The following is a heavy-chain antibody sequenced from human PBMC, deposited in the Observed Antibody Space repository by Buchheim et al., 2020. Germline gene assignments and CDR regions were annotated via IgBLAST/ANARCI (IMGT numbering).Heavy chain of an antibody. V-gene: IGHV1-18*01. CDR2: ISAYNGNT. D-gene: IGHD3-10*01. Sequence: QVQLVQSGTEVKKPGASVKVSCKASGYTFTSYGISWVRQAPGQGLEWMGWISAYNGNTDYAQNLQGRVTMTTDTSTSPAYMELRSLTSDDTAVYYCARDKWFTGGQGVPDCWGQGTL. CDR3: ARDKWFTGGQGVPDC. CDR1: GYTFTSYG. J-gene: IGHJ4*02.